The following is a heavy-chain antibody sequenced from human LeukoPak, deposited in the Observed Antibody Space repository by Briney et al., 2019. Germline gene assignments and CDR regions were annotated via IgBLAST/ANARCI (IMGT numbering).Heavy chain of an antibody. D-gene: IGHD4-17*01. CDR3: AKYGDYGVGYYFDY. CDR1: GFTFRSYA. CDR2: LSGTGSST. Sequence: GGSLRLSCAASGFTFRSYAMSWVRQAPGKGLEWVSALSGTGSSTYYADSVKGRFTISRDNSKNTLFLQMNSLRAEDTAVYYCAKYGDYGVGYYFDYWGQGTLATVSS. V-gene: IGHV3-23*01. J-gene: IGHJ4*02.